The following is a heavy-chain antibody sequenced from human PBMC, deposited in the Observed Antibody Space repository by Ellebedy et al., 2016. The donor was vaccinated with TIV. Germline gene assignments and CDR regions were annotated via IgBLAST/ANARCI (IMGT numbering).Heavy chain of an antibody. J-gene: IGHJ4*02. CDR1: GFTVSSNY. V-gene: IGHV3-53*01. CDR3: ARARSYDFWSGYYTSYFDY. Sequence: GESLKISXAASGFTVSSNYMSWVRQAPGKGLEWVSVIYSGGSTYYADSVKGRFTISRDSSKNTLYLQMNSLRAEDTAVYYCARARSYDFWSGYYTSYFDYWGQGTLVTVSS. CDR2: IYSGGST. D-gene: IGHD3-3*01.